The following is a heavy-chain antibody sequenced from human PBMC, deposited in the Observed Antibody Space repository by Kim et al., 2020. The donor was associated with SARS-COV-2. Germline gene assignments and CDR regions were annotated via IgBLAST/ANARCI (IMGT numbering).Heavy chain of an antibody. J-gene: IGHJ6*02. CDR1: GFSLSTSGMC. Sequence: SGPTLVKPRQTLTLTCTFSGFSLSTSGMCVSWIRQPPGKALEWLARIDLDDDKYYSTSLKTRLTISKDTSKNQVVLTMTNMDPVDTATYYCARIRAPIVAMDVWGQGTTVTVSS. V-gene: IGHV2-70*11. CDR3: ARIRAPIVAMDV. CDR2: IDLDDDK. D-gene: IGHD3-22*01.